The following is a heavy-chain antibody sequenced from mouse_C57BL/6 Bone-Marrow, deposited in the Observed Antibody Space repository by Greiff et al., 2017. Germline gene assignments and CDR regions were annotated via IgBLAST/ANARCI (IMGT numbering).Heavy chain of an antibody. CDR3: ARWGSHWYFDV. V-gene: IGHV1-81*01. CDR1: GYTFTSYG. Sequence: QVQLKQSGAELARPGASVKLSCKASGYTFTSYGISWVKQRTGQGLEWIGEIYPRSGNTYYNEKFKGKATLTADKTSSPAYMELRSLTSEDSAVYFCARWGSHWYFDVWGTGTTVTVSS. D-gene: IGHD1-1*02. J-gene: IGHJ1*03. CDR2: IYPRSGNT.